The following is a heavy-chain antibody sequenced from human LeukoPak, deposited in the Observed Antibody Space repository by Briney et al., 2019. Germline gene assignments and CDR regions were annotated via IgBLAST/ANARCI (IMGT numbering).Heavy chain of an antibody. CDR3: TKDYATVGDYDY. CDR2: ITGSGDRT. CDR1: GFTLSSNY. D-gene: IGHD4-23*01. J-gene: IGHJ4*01. Sequence: RGSLRLSCVAPGFTLSSNYMSWVRHAPGKGLGWVSAITGSGDRTEYADSVKGRFTISRDNSKNTLYLQMNSLRAEDTAVYYCTKDYATVGDYDYWGQGTLVTVSS. V-gene: IGHV3-23*01.